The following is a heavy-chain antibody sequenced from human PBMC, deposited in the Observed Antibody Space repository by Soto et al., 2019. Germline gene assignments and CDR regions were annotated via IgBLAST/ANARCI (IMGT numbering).Heavy chain of an antibody. CDR1: GGSFSSSPGYY. V-gene: IGHV4-39*01. D-gene: IGHD3-9*01. CDR2: GHPSGNT. CDR3: XXXXXXXKTGP. Sequence: QLQLQESGPGLVKPSETLSLTCTVSGGSFSSSPGYYWGWMRQPPGKGLEWIGTGHPSGNTYYNPSFKSRXXXXXXXXXXXXXXXXXXXXXXXXXXXXXXXXXXXXKTGPWGQGTLLTSAS. J-gene: IGHJ5*02.